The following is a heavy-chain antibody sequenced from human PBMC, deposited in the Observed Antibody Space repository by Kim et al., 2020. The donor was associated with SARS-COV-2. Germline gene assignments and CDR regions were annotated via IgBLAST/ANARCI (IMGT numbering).Heavy chain of an antibody. CDR3: AKGMSSTTYSAINY. CDR2: ISASGGTT. Sequence: GGSLRLSCAASGFTFSNYAMNWVRQAPGKGLEWVSIISASGGTTFYADSVKGRFTISRENSKDTVSLQMNSLRVEDTAVYFCAKGMSSTTYSAINYWGQG. D-gene: IGHD2-2*01. J-gene: IGHJ4*02. CDR1: GFTFSNYA. V-gene: IGHV3-23*01.